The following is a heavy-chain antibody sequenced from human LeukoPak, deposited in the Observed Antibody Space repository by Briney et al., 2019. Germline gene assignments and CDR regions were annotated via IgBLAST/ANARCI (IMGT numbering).Heavy chain of an antibody. V-gene: IGHV4-59*01. CDR3: ARGGDYGDLRYFDY. J-gene: IGHJ4*02. CDR1: GGSINNYY. CDR2: IYYRGST. Sequence: SETLSLTCTVSGGSINNYYWSWIRQPPGKGLEWIGYIYYRGSTNYNPSLKSRVAFSVDTSKNQFSLKLNSVTAADTAVYYCARGGDYGDLRYFDYWGQGTLVTVSS. D-gene: IGHD4-17*01.